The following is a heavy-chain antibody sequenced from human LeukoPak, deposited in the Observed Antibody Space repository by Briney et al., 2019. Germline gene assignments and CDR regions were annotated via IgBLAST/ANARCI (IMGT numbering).Heavy chain of an antibody. J-gene: IGHJ5*01. CDR2: VSGSGDNT. D-gene: IGHD4-17*01. V-gene: IGHV3-23*01. CDR3: ARGRLRKYSFDS. CDR1: GFTFSTYA. Sequence: PGGSLRLSCAASGFTFSTYAISWVRQAPGKGLEWVSGVSGSGDNTYYADSVKGRFTVSGDNSKSTVYLQMNSLRVDDTAVYYCARGRLRKYSFDSWGEGTLVTVSS.